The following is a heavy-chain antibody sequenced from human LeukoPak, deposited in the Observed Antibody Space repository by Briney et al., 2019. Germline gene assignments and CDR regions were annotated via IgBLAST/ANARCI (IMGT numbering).Heavy chain of an antibody. CDR1: GFTFSSYS. CDR2: ISSSSSTI. Sequence: GGSLRLSCAVSGFTFSSYSMNWVRQAPGKGLEWVSYISSSSSTIYYADSVKGRFTISRDNAKNSLYLQMNSLRAEDTAVYYCAREVGATTGYYYYYMDVWGKGTTVTVSS. D-gene: IGHD1-26*01. J-gene: IGHJ6*03. CDR3: AREVGATTGYYYYYMDV. V-gene: IGHV3-48*01.